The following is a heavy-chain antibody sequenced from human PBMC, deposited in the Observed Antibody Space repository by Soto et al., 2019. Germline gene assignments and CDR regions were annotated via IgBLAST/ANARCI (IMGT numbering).Heavy chain of an antibody. D-gene: IGHD2-2*01. CDR1: GGSISSYY. CDR3: ARSGDIVVVPAPTSFAY. V-gene: IGHV4-59*08. Sequence: SETLSLSCTVSGGSISSYYWSWIRQPPGKGLEWIGYIFYSGSTNYNPSLKSRVTISVDTSKNQFSLKLSSVTAADTAVYYCARSGDIVVVPAPTSFAYWGQGTLVTVSS. CDR2: IFYSGST. J-gene: IGHJ4*02.